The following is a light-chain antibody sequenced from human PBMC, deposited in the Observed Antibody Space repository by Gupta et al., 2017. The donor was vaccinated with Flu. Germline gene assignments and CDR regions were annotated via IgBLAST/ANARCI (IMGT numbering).Light chain of an antibody. V-gene: IGLV4-69*01. CDR1: SGHSSYA. J-gene: IGLJ3*02. Sequence: VKLTCTLSSGHSSYAIAWHQQQPEKGPRYLMKLNSDGSHSKGDGIPDRFSGSSSGAGRYLTISSLQSEDEADYYCQTWATGIQVFGGGTKLTVL. CDR3: QTWATGIQV. CDR2: LNSDGSH.